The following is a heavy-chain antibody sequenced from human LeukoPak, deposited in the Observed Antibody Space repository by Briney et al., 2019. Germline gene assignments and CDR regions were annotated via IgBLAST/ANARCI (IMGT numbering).Heavy chain of an antibody. D-gene: IGHD4-17*01. CDR1: GGTFSSYA. CDR2: IIPIFGTA. Sequence: TVKVSCKASGGTFSSYAISWVRQAPGQGLEWLGRIIPIFGTAYYAQKFQGRVTITTDESTNTAYMELSSLRSEDTAVYYCARDGDYVVFDPWGQGTLVTVSS. CDR3: ARDGDYVVFDP. V-gene: IGHV1-69*05. J-gene: IGHJ5*02.